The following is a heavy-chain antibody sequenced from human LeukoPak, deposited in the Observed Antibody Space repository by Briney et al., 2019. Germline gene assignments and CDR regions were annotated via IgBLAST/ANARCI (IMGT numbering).Heavy chain of an antibody. D-gene: IGHD4-23*01. Sequence: ASVKVSCKASGYTFTSYGISWVRQAPGQGLEWMGWISAYNGNTNYAQKLQGRVTMTTDTSTSTAYMELRSLRSDDTAVYYCARDEGGNRGVYYYGMDVWGQGTTVTVSS. V-gene: IGHV1-18*01. CDR3: ARDEGGNRGVYYYGMDV. CDR2: ISAYNGNT. CDR1: GYTFTSYG. J-gene: IGHJ6*02.